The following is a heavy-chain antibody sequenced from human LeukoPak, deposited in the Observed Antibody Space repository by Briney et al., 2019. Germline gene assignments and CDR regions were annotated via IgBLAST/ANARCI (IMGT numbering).Heavy chain of an antibody. J-gene: IGHJ6*02. CDR1: GGSFSGYY. CDR2: INHSGST. CDR3: ACQPVNHYYYYGMDV. Sequence: SETLSLTCAVYGGSFSGYYWSWIRQPPGKGLEWIGEINHSGSTNYNPSLKSRVTISVDTSKNQFSLKLSSVTAADTAVYYCACQPVNHYYYYGMDVWGQGTTVTVSS. D-gene: IGHD4-11*01. V-gene: IGHV4-34*01.